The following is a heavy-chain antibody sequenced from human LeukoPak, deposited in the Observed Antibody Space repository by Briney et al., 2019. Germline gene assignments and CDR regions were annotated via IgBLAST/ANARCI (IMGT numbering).Heavy chain of an antibody. Sequence: GGSLRLSCAASGFTFSSYAMSWVRQAPGKGLEWVSDISGSGGSTYYADSVKGRFTISRNNSKNTLYLQMNRLRAEDTAVYYCARAAYYDILTGYDAGYYWGQGTLVTVSS. J-gene: IGHJ4*02. D-gene: IGHD3-9*01. CDR2: ISGSGGST. CDR3: ARAAYYDILTGYDAGYY. V-gene: IGHV3-23*01. CDR1: GFTFSSYA.